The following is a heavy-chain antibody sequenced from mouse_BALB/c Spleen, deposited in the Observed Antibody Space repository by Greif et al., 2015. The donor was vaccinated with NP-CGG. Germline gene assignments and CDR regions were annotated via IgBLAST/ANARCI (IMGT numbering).Heavy chain of an antibody. Sequence: EVQVVESGGDLVKPGGSLKLSCAASGFTFSSYGMSWVRQTPDKRLEWVATISSGGSYTYYPDSVKGRFTISRDNAKNTLYLQMSSLKSEDTAMYYCARQRYGSSSCAMDYWGQGTSVTVSS. V-gene: IGHV5-6*01. CDR3: ARQRYGSSSCAMDY. CDR2: ISSGGSYT. J-gene: IGHJ4*01. CDR1: GFTFSSYG. D-gene: IGHD1-1*01.